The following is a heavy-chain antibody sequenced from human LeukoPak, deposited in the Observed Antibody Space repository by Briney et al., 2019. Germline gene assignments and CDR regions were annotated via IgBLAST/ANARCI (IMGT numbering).Heavy chain of an antibody. Sequence: GGSLRLSCAASGLTFGSYSMNWVRQAPGKGLEWVSSISSSSSYIYYADSVKGRFTISRDNAKNSLYLQMNSLRAEDTAVYYCARGSATAMDGSVDYWGQGTLVTVSS. CDR1: GLTFGSYS. D-gene: IGHD5-18*01. J-gene: IGHJ4*02. CDR3: ARGSATAMDGSVDY. CDR2: ISSSSSYI. V-gene: IGHV3-21*01.